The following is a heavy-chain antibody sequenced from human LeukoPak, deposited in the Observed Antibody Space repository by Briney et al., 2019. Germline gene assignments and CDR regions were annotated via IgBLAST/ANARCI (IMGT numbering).Heavy chain of an antibody. CDR1: GYTFTSYG. Sequence: ASVKVSCKASGYTFTSYGICWVRQAPRQGLEWMGWISAYNGNTNYAQKLQGRVTMTTNTSTSTAYMELRSLRSDDTAVYYCARDVGSDFWSGPNWFDPWGQGTLVTVSS. D-gene: IGHD3-3*01. J-gene: IGHJ5*02. V-gene: IGHV1-18*01. CDR3: ARDVGSDFWSGPNWFDP. CDR2: ISAYNGNT.